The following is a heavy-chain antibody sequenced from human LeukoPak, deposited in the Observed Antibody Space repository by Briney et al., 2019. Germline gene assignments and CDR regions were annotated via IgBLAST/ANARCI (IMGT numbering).Heavy chain of an antibody. CDR2: IYYSGRT. J-gene: IGHJ4*02. CDR1: GGSISSYY. Sequence: PSETLSLTCTVSGGSISSYYWSWIRQPPGKGLEWMGDIYYSGRTNYNPSLKSRVTIPVDTSKNQFSLKLSSVTAADTAVYYCAIGQGVGGWTYYFDYWGQGTLVTVSS. CDR3: AIGQGVGGWTYYFDY. D-gene: IGHD6-19*01. V-gene: IGHV4-59*01.